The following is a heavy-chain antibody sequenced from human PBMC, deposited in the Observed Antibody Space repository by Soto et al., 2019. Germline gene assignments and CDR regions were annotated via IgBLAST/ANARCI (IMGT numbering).Heavy chain of an antibody. CDR1: GGSISSGSYY. D-gene: IGHD3-10*01. Sequence: QVQLQESGPGLVKPSETLTLTCTVSGGSISSGSYYWSWIRQHPAKGLEWIGHIFYSGSTEYNPCLASRLPTSVDTFNSQVSLTMNSVTAADRSVYVCERDAYCNSYASGRYPQRARYYCYYMDVWGKGTTVTVSS. CDR2: IFYSGST. V-gene: IGHV4-31*03. J-gene: IGHJ6*03. CDR3: ERDAYCNSYASGRYPQRARYYCYYMDV.